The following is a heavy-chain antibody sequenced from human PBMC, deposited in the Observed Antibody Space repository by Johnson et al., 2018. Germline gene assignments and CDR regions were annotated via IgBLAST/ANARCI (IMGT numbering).Heavy chain of an antibody. D-gene: IGHD5/OR15-5a*01. V-gene: IGHV3-23*04. CDR2: IPNSGGST. CDR3: SKDQTPNNGVYDPFDY. CDR1: GFTFSDYA. Sequence: VQLVESGGGLVQXGGSLRLSCAASGFTFSDYAMTWVRQAPGKGLEWVSTIPNSGGSTYYADSVRGRFTISRDNSKNTLYLQMSSLRVEDTAVYYCSKDQTPNNGVYDPFDYWGQGVLVTVSS. J-gene: IGHJ4*02.